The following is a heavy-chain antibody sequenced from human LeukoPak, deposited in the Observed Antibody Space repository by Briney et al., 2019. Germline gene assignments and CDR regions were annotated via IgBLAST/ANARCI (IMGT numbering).Heavy chain of an antibody. CDR3: ARDPDY. J-gene: IGHJ4*02. Sequence: ASVKVSCKASGYTFTSNPMYWVRQAPGQRLEWMGWINVGNDNTKYSQNLQGRVTITRDTSASTAYMELSSLRSEDTAVYYCARDPDYWGQGTLVTVSS. V-gene: IGHV1-3*01. CDR2: INVGNDNT. CDR1: GYTFTSNP.